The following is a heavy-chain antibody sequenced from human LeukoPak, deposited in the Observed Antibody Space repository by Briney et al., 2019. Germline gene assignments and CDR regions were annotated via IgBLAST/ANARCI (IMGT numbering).Heavy chain of an antibody. CDR1: GGSFSGYY. CDR2: VTHTGGT. Sequence: PSETLSLTCAVYGGSFSGYYWSWIRQPPGEGLEWIGEVTHTGGTNYNPSLKSRVTISLDTFKNQFSLKLTSVTAADTAVFYCARLDIGDSGNPNWFGPWGQGTLVTVSS. V-gene: IGHV4-34*01. J-gene: IGHJ5*02. CDR3: ARLDIGDSGNPNWFGP. D-gene: IGHD5-12*01.